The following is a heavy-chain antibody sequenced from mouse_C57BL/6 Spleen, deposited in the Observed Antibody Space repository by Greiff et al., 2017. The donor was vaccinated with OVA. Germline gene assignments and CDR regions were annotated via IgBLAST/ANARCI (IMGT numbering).Heavy chain of an antibody. CDR1: GYTFTSYW. V-gene: IGHV1-69*01. D-gene: IGHD2-1*01. CDR2: IDPSDSYT. J-gene: IGHJ2*01. Sequence: VQLQQPGAELVMPGASVKLSCKASGYTFTSYWMHWVKQRPGQGLEWIGEIDPSDSYTNYNQKFKGKSTLTVDKSSSTAYMQLSSLTSEDSAVYYCARSYYGKGLYFDYWGQGTTLTVSS. CDR3: ARSYYGKGLYFDY.